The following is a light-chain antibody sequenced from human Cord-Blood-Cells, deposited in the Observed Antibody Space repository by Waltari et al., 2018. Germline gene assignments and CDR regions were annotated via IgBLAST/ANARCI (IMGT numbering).Light chain of an antibody. Sequence: QSALTQPHSASGSPGQSVTISCTGTSSDVGGYNYVSWYQEHPGKAPKLIIYEVSKRPSGVPERFSGSKAGNTASLTVSGLQAEDEADYYCSSYAGSNNYVFGTGTKVTVL. CDR3: SSYAGSNNYV. CDR1: SSDVGGYNY. J-gene: IGLJ1*01. CDR2: EVS. V-gene: IGLV2-8*01.